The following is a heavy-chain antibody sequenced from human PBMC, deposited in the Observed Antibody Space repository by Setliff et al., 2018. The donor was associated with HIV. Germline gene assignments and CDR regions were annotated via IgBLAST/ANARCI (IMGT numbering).Heavy chain of an antibody. V-gene: IGHV4-38-2*01. J-gene: IGHJ5*02. CDR1: GYSISIGHY. Sequence: SETLSLTCAVSGYSISIGHYWGWIRQAPGKGLEWIGNIYHSGITYYNPSLKSRVTISVDTSKNQFSLRLSSVTAADTAVYYCARAFGSGSYRWFDPWGQGTLVTVSS. CDR3: ARAFGSGSYRWFDP. CDR2: IYHSGIT. D-gene: IGHD3-10*01.